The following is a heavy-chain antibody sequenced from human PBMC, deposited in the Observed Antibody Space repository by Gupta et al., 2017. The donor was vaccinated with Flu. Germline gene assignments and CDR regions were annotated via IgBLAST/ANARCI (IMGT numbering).Heavy chain of an antibody. CDR1: GSPFDVYA. J-gene: IGHJ4*02. CDR3: ANDSKYSSGWNNFDY. Sequence: EVQLAESGGGLVQLARSFRLSCEASGSPFDVYAMNWSRQAPGKGLGWVSGISWNSGSIGYADSVKGRFTISRDNAKNSLYLQMNSLRAEDTALYYCANDSKYSSGWNNFDYWGQGTLVTVSS. D-gene: IGHD6-19*01. V-gene: IGHV3-9*01. CDR2: ISWNSGSI.